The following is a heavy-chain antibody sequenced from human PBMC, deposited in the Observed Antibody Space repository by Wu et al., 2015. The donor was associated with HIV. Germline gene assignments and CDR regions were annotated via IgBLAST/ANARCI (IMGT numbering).Heavy chain of an antibody. Sequence: HDQLVQSGAEVKKPGASVKVSCKVSGYTLSKLSVHWVRQAPGKGLEWMGGSDPEDGETVYAQKFQGRVTLTEDTSTDTAYMELTRLRSEDTAVYYCVTSSGWSNSWFDPWGQGTLVTVSS. CDR3: VTSSGWSNSWFDP. V-gene: IGHV1-24*01. J-gene: IGHJ5*02. D-gene: IGHD6-19*01. CDR1: GYTLSKLS. CDR2: SDPEDGET.